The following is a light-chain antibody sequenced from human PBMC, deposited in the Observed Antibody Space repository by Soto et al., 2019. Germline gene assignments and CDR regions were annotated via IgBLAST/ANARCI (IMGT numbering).Light chain of an antibody. J-gene: IGKJ3*01. Sequence: IVLTQSPGTLSLSPGERATLSCRASQTVSSNSLAWYQQKPGQAPRLLIYGASSRATGVPDRFSGSGSGTDFTFTISSLEPEDCPVYYCQQYGGSHPTFGPGTKVDVQ. CDR1: QTVSSNS. CDR2: GAS. V-gene: IGKV3-20*01. CDR3: QQYGGSHPT.